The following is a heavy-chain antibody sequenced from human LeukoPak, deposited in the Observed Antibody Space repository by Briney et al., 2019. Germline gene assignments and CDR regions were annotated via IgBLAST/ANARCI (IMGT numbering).Heavy chain of an antibody. D-gene: IGHD6-19*01. J-gene: IGHJ4*02. V-gene: IGHV1-46*01. CDR1: GFTFTSYY. CDR2: INPSGGST. CDR3: ARGGTPVAGTN. Sequence: PGGSLRLSCAASGFTFTSYYMHWVRQAPGQGLEWMGIINPSGGSTSYAQKFQGRVTMTRDTSTSTVYMELSSLRSEDTAVYYCARGGTPVAGTNWGQGTLVTVSS.